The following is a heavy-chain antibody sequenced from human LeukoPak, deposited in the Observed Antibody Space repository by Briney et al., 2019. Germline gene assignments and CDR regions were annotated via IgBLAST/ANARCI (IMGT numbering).Heavy chain of an antibody. CDR1: GGSISGYY. J-gene: IGHJ4*02. V-gene: IGHV4-59*01. Sequence: SETLSLTCTVSGGSISGYYWSWIRQPPGKGLEWIGYFYYTGTTTYNPSLKSRVTISVDTSKNQLSLKLTSVTAADTAVYFCARSRDSSSWSALDYWGQGTLVTVSS. CDR2: FYYTGTT. D-gene: IGHD6-13*01. CDR3: ARSRDSSSWSALDY.